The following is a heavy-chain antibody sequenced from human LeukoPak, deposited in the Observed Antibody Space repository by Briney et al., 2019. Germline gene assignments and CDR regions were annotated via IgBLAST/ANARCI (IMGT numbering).Heavy chain of an antibody. J-gene: IGHJ6*02. CDR1: GFTFSSYW. V-gene: IGHV3-74*01. CDR3: ARDRQYVMDV. CDR2: INSDGSST. Sequence: SGGSLRLSCAASGFTFSSYWIHWVRQAPGEGLVWVSRINSDGSSTSYEDSVKGRFTISRDNARNTLYLQMNSLRAEDTAVYYCARDRQYVMDVWGQGTTVTVSS.